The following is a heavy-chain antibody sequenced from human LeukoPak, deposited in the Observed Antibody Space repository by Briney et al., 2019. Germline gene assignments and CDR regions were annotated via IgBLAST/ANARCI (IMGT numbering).Heavy chain of an antibody. D-gene: IGHD1-26*01. CDR3: TLGATTAFDY. Sequence: GGSLRLSCAASGFTFSNAWMSWVRQAPGKGLEWVGRIRSKANSYATAYAASVKGRFTISRDDSKNTAYLQMNSLKTEDTAVYYCTLGATTAFDYWGQGTLVTVSS. V-gene: IGHV3-73*01. J-gene: IGHJ4*02. CDR1: GFTFSNAW. CDR2: IRSKANSYAT.